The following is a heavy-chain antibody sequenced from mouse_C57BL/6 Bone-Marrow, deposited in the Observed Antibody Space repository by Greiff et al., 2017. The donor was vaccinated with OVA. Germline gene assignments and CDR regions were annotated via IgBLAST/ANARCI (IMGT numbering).Heavy chain of an antibody. J-gene: IGHJ3*01. V-gene: IGHV1-26*01. D-gene: IGHD2-4*01. CDR3: ARGGLRFAY. CDR2: INPNNVGT. CDR1: GYTFTDYY. Sequence: EVQLQQSGPELVKPGASVKISCKASGYTFTDYYMNWVKQSHGKSLEWIGDINPNNVGTSYNQKFKGKATLTVDKSSSTAYMERRSLTSEDSAVYYCARGGLRFAYWGQGTLVTVSA.